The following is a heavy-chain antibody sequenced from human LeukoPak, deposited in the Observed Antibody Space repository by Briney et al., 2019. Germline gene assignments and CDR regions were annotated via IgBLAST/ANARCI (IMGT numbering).Heavy chain of an antibody. Sequence: SETLSLTCAVSGYSISSGYYWSWIRQPARKGLEWIGRIYTSGSTNYNPSLKSRVTMSVDTSKNQFSLKLSSVTAADTAVYYCARESPYCSSTSCYVVPYYYMDVWGKGTTVTVSS. CDR1: GYSISSGYY. CDR2: IYTSGST. J-gene: IGHJ6*03. D-gene: IGHD2-2*01. CDR3: ARESPYCSSTSCYVVPYYYMDV. V-gene: IGHV4-4*07.